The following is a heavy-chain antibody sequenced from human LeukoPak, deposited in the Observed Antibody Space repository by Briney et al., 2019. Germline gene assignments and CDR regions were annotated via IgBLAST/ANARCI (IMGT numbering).Heavy chain of an antibody. CDR3: ARVGRIAARPPFDY. D-gene: IGHD6-6*01. CDR1: GGSFSGYY. J-gene: IGHJ4*02. CDR2: INHSGST. Sequence: PSETLSLTCAVYGGSFSGYYWSWIRQPPGKGLEWIGEINHSGSTNYNPSLKSRVTISVDTSKNQFSLKLSSVTAADTAVYYCARVGRIAARPPFDYWGQGTLVTVSS. V-gene: IGHV4-34*01.